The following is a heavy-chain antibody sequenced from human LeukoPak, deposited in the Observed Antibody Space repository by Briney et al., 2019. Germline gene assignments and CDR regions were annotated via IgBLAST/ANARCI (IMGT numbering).Heavy chain of an antibody. CDR1: GFSFSNCR. CDR2: ISSSSTYI. V-gene: IGHV3-21*01. D-gene: IGHD6-6*01. J-gene: IGHJ4*02. Sequence: GGSLRHSRAASGFSFSNCRMNWVRQAPGKGLEWVSSISSSSTYIYYADSLEGRFTISRDNVRNSLYLQMKSRRAEDTAVYYCARDPVASRPATFFYWGQGTLVSVSS. CDR3: ARDPVASRPATFFY.